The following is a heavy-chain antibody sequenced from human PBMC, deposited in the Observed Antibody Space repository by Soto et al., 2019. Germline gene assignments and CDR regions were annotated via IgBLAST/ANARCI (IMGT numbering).Heavy chain of an antibody. V-gene: IGHV3-7*03. CDR2: IKQDGSET. CDR1: GFNFRSFW. D-gene: IGHD6-6*01. J-gene: IGHJ4*02. Sequence: GGSLRLSCAASGFNFRSFWMSWVRQAPGKGLEWVANIKQDGSETSYVDSVKGRFTIARDNSKNTLYLQMNSLRAEDTAVYYCAKDKKKTSSSFDYWGQGTLVTVSS. CDR3: AKDKKKTSSSFDY.